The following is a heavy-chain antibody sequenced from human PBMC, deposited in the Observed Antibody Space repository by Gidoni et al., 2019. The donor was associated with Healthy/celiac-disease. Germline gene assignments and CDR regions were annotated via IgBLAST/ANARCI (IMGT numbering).Heavy chain of an antibody. Sequence: QLQPQESGPGLVKPSETLSLTCTVSGGSISSSSYYWGWIRQPPGKGLEWIGSIYYSGSTYYNPSLKSRVTISVDTSKNQFSLKLSSVTAADTAVYYCARQEYYYDSSGYLDYWGQGTLVTVSS. J-gene: IGHJ4*02. V-gene: IGHV4-39*01. CDR1: GGSISSSSYY. CDR2: IYYSGST. D-gene: IGHD3-22*01. CDR3: ARQEYYYDSSGYLDY.